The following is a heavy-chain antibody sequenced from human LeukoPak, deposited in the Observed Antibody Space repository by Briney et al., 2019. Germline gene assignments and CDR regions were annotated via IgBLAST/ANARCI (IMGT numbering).Heavy chain of an antibody. CDR1: GFTFSSYG. D-gene: IGHD3-10*01. CDR2: ISYDGSNK. V-gene: IGHV3-30*03. CDR3: ARDMDRELLWFGELSHLAGGVFDY. J-gene: IGHJ4*02. Sequence: QPGRSLRLSCAASGFTFSSYGMHWVRQAPGKGLEWVAVISYDGSNKYYADSVKGRFTISRDNSKNTLYLQMNSLRAEDTAVYYCARDMDRELLWFGELSHLAGGVFDYWGQGTLVTVSS.